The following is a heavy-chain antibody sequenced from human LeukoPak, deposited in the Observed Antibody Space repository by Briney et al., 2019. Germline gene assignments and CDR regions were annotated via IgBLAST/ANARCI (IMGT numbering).Heavy chain of an antibody. V-gene: IGHV3-23*01. CDR1: GFTFSSYA. D-gene: IGHD3-9*01. J-gene: IGHJ6*03. Sequence: GGSLRLSCAASGFTFSSYAMSWVRQAPGKGLEWVSAISGSGGSTYYADSVKGRFTISRDNSKNTLYLQMNSLRAEDTAVYYCAKAGYYDILTGYYLSPPARHYYYMDVWGKGTTVTVSS. CDR2: ISGSGGST. CDR3: AKAGYYDILTGYYLSPPARHYYYMDV.